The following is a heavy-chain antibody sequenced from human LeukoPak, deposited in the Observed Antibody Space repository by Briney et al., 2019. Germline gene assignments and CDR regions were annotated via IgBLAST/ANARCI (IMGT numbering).Heavy chain of an antibody. D-gene: IGHD6-13*01. J-gene: IGHJ3*02. CDR3: AKGYSSSWYFDAFDI. Sequence: GGSLRLSCAASGFTFSSYWMHWVRQAPGKGLVWVSRINSDGSSTSYADSVKGRFTISRDNAKNSLYLQMNSLRAEDMALYYCAKGYSSSWYFDAFDIWGQGTLVTVS. CDR1: GFTFSSYW. CDR2: INSDGSST. V-gene: IGHV3-74*01.